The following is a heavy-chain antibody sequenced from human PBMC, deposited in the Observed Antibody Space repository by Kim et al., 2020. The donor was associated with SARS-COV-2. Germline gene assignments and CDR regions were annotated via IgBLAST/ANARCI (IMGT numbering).Heavy chain of an antibody. Sequence: SRTISTAATVKGRFTISRDNAKNSLYLQMNSLRAEDTAVYYCARSSPGMDVWGQGTTVTVSS. J-gene: IGHJ6*02. CDR2: SRTI. D-gene: IGHD3-10*01. CDR3: ARSSPGMDV. V-gene: IGHV3-48*01.